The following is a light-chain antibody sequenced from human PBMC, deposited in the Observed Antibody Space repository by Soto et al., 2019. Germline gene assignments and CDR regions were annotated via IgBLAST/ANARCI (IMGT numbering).Light chain of an antibody. CDR2: GAS. CDR1: QSVSSSY. V-gene: IGKV3-20*01. CDR3: QQYCSSTRT. Sequence: EIVLTQSPGTLSLSPGERATLSCRASQSVSSSYLAWYQQKPGQAPRLLIYGASSRATGIPDRFSGSGSGTDFTLTISRLEPEDFAVYYWQQYCSSTRTFGQGTKVEI. J-gene: IGKJ1*01.